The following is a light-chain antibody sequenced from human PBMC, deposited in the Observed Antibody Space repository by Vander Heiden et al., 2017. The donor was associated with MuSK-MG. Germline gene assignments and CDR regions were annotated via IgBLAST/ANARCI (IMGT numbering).Light chain of an antibody. CDR1: SSDVGGYNY. CDR3: SSDTSSSTFV. J-gene: IGLJ1*01. CDR2: DFS. Sequence: QSALTQPASVSGSPGQSITIACTGTSSDVGGYNYVSWYQHHPGKAPTGMIYDFSNRPSVVSIRFSGSKSSSTASPTISGRQAEDEAYYYFSSDTSSSTFVFGTGTKVTVL. V-gene: IGLV2-14*03.